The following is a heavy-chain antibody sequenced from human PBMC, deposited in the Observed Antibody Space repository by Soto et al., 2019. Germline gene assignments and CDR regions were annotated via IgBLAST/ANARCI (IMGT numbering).Heavy chain of an antibody. Sequence: SETLSLTCAVYGGSFSGYYWSWIRQPPGKGLEWIGEINHSGSTNYNPSLKSRVTISVDKSKNQFSLKLSSVTAADSAVYYCAIGRDIVLMVYAFDFWGQGTLVTVSS. CDR2: INHSGST. CDR1: GGSFSGYY. D-gene: IGHD2-8*01. J-gene: IGHJ4*02. V-gene: IGHV4-34*01. CDR3: AIGRDIVLMVYAFDF.